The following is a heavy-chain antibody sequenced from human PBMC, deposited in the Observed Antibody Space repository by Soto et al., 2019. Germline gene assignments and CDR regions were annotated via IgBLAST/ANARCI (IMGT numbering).Heavy chain of an antibody. CDR3: ARGNSYGNYYYGMDV. J-gene: IGHJ6*02. D-gene: IGHD5-18*01. CDR1: GGSFSAYY. CDR2: INHSGST. V-gene: IGHV4-34*01. Sequence: SETLSLTCAVYGGSFSAYYWSWIRQPPGKGLEWVGEINHSGSTNYNPSLKSRVTISVDTSKNQFSLKLSSVTAADTAVYYCARGNSYGNYYYGMDVWGQGTTVT.